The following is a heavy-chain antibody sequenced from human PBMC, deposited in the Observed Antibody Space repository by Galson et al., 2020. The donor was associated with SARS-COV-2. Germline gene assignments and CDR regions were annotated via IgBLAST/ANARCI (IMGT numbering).Heavy chain of an antibody. CDR3: VRVFSGTVGLGD. CDR1: GFTFSNHW. V-gene: IGHV3-74*01. D-gene: IGHD1-26*01. Sequence: GGSLRLSCAASGFTFSNHWMYWVRQAPGKGPVFVSYINYDGSRIHYADSVKDRFTISRYNAKNTLYLQMNSLRVEDTALYFCVRVFSGTVGLGDWGQGTLVTVSS. J-gene: IGHJ4*02. CDR2: INYDGSRI.